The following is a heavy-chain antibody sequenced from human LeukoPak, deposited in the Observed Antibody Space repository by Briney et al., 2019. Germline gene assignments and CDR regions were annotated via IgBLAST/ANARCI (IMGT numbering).Heavy chain of an antibody. CDR3: ARGFHWRYSSSWLPRYYYYGMDV. CDR2: MNPNSGNT. CDR1: GYTFTSYD. Sequence: ASVKVSCKASGYTFTSYDINWVRQATGQGLEWMGWMNPNSGNTGYAQKFQGRVTMTRNTSISTAYMELNSLRSEDTAVYYCARGFHWRYSSSWLPRYYYYGMDVWGQGTTVTVSS. V-gene: IGHV1-8*01. J-gene: IGHJ6*02. D-gene: IGHD6-13*01.